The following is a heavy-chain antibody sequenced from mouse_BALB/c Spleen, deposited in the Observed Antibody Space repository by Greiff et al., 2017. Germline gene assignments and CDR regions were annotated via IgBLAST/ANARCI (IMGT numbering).Heavy chain of an antibody. J-gene: IGHJ4*01. CDR1: GFTFSDYY. D-gene: IGHD6-1*01. CDR3: ARDSQLDY. CDR2: ISDGGSYT. V-gene: IGHV5-4*02. Sequence: EVMLVESGGGLVKPGGSLKLSCAASGFTFSDYYMYWVRQTPEKRLEWVATISDGGSYTYYPDSVKGRFTISRDNAKNNLYLQMSSLKSEDTAMYYCARDSQLDYWGQGTSVTVSS.